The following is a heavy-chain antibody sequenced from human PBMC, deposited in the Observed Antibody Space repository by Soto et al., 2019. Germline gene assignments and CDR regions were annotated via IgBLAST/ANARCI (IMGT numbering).Heavy chain of an antibody. CDR3: ARQEYCTNGVCAPGYYYGMDV. D-gene: IGHD2-8*01. CDR2: IYYSGST. CDR1: RSSLSSGGYY. V-gene: IGHV4-31*03. Sequence: PSETLSLTCTLCRSSLSSGGYYRRWLRQHQGKRREWIGYIYYSGSTYYSPSLKSRVTISVDTSKNQFSLRLSSMTAADTAVYYCARQEYCTNGVCAPGYYYGMDVCRQGTTVTASS. J-gene: IGHJ6*02.